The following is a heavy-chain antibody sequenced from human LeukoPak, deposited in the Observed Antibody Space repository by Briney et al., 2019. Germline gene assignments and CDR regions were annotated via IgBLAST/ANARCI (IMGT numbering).Heavy chain of an antibody. Sequence: PGGSLRLSCAASGFTFSSYWMSWVRQAPGKGLEWVSNIKQDESEKYYVDSVKGRFTISRVNAKNSLYLQMNSLRAEDTAVYYCARGGWDDFWGGGGYYFDYWGQGTLVTVSS. CDR2: IKQDESEK. D-gene: IGHD3-3*01. V-gene: IGHV3-7*01. CDR1: GFTFSSYW. CDR3: ARGGWDDFWGGGGYYFDY. J-gene: IGHJ4*02.